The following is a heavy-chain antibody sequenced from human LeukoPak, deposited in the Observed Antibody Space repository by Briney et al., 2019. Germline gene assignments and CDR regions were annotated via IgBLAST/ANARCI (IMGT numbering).Heavy chain of an antibody. V-gene: IGHV4-59*01. D-gene: IGHD6-6*01. Sequence: KPSETLSLTCTVSGGSISSYYWSWIRQPPGKGLEWIGYIYYNGSTNYNPSLKSRVTISVDTSKNQFSLKLSSVTAADTAVYYCARDRQLADAFDIWGQGTMVTVSS. J-gene: IGHJ3*02. CDR1: GGSISSYY. CDR3: ARDRQLADAFDI. CDR2: IYYNGST.